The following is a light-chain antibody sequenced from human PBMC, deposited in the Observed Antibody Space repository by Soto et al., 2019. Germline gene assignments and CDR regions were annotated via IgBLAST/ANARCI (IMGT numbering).Light chain of an antibody. V-gene: IGKV1-9*01. CDR3: QQLTNFRFN. CDR1: QGINKF. CDR2: GAS. Sequence: IQLTQSPSSLSASVGDRVTITCRASQGINKFLAWYQQRPGKAPQLLVYGASTLHSGVPSRFSSSGSGTAFTLTISSLQPADFATYYCQQLTNFRFNFGQGTKLYI. J-gene: IGKJ2*01.